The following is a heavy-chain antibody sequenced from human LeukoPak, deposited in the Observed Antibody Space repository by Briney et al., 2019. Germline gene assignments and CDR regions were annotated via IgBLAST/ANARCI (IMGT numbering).Heavy chain of an antibody. CDR2: IDHTGSI. CDR1: AGSFTGYD. Sequence: SETLSLTCAVNAGSFTGYDWSWIRQPPGKGLEWIGEIDHTGSISYNPSLRSRVTISVDTFKNQFSLELGSVTAADRAIYYCARGGYGPGSHYRYWGQGTLVTVSS. J-gene: IGHJ4*02. CDR3: ARGGYGPGSHYRY. V-gene: IGHV4-34*01. D-gene: IGHD3-10*01.